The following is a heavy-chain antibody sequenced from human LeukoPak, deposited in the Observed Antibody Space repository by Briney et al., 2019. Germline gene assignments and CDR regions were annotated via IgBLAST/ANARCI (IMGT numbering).Heavy chain of an antibody. CDR1: GFTFNSYW. CDR3: ARAQFPYSSTWTDC. V-gene: IGHV3-74*01. CDR2: ISSDVSYT. Sequence: GGSLRLSCAASGFTFNSYWMHWVRQTPEKGLVWVSLISSDVSYTTYADSVKGRFTISRDNAKNTLYLQMNSLRAEDTAVYYCARAQFPYSSTWTDCWGRGTLVTVSS. D-gene: IGHD6-13*01. J-gene: IGHJ4*01.